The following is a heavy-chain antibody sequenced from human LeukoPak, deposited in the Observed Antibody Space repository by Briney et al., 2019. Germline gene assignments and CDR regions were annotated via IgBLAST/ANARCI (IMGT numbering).Heavy chain of an antibody. J-gene: IGHJ4*02. CDR3: ARAPYDSSGYYYYFDY. D-gene: IGHD3-22*01. V-gene: IGHV4-31*03. CDR2: IYYSGST. CDR1: GGSISSGGYY. Sequence: SETLSLTCTVSGGSISSGGYYWSWIRQHPGKALEWIGYIYYSGSTYYNPSLKSRVTISVDTSKNQFSLKLSSVTAADTAVYYCARAPYDSSGYYYYFDYWGQGTLSPSPQ.